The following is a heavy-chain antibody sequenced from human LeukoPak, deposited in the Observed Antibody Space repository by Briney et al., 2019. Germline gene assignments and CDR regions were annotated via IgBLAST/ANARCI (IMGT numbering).Heavy chain of an antibody. CDR3: ARQSTNLRRLDP. V-gene: IGHV4-59*08. J-gene: IGHJ5*02. CDR2: NSYSGIT. CDR1: GGSISNYY. Sequence: SETLSLTCTVFGGSISNYYWSWIRQLPGKGLEWIGYNSYSGITNYNPSLKSRATISVDTSKNQFSLKVTSVTAADTAIYYCARQSTNLRRLDPWSQGTLVTVSS.